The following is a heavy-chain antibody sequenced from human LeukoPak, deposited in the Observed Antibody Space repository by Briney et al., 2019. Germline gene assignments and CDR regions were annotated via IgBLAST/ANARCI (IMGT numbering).Heavy chain of an antibody. D-gene: IGHD4-11*01. Sequence: GGSLRLSCAASEFTFDNYAMHWVRQAPGKGLEWVAFISYDGSEKYYADSVKGRFTISRDDSKSTLYLHMNSLRADDTAVYYCARDNSPMTTVSRTYYFFHLDVWGEGTTVTVSS. CDR1: EFTFDNYA. CDR2: ISYDGSEK. CDR3: ARDNSPMTTVSRTYYFFHLDV. V-gene: IGHV3-30-3*01. J-gene: IGHJ6*03.